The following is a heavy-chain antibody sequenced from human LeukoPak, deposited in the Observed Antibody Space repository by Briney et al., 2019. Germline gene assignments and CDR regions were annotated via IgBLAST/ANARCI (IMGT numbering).Heavy chain of an antibody. J-gene: IGHJ4*02. Sequence: ASVKVSCKASRGTFSNYAISWVRQAPGQGLEWMGWIHPSTGNPTYAQGFTGRFVFSLDTSVSTTYLQISSLKAEDTAVYYCARAFQSLGGLSLPDYWGQGTLVTVSS. V-gene: IGHV7-4-1*02. D-gene: IGHD3-16*02. CDR2: IHPSTGNP. CDR3: ARAFQSLGGLSLPDY. CDR1: RGTFSNYA.